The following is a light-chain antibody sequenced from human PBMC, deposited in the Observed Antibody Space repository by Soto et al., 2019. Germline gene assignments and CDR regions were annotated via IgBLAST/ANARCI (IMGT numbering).Light chain of an antibody. CDR2: DVN. CDR3: ISYTTSGTYV. Sequence: QSALAQPASGSGSPGQSIAISCTGASSDIGAYNYVSWHQQHPGKAPKLMIYDVNNRPSGVSDRFSGSKSGYTASLTISGLQAEDEAEYYCISYTTSGTYVFGTGTKV. CDR1: SSDIGAYNY. V-gene: IGLV2-14*03. J-gene: IGLJ1*01.